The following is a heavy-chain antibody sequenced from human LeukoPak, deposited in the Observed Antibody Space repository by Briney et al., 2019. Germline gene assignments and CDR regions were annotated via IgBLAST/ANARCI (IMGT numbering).Heavy chain of an antibody. CDR3: ARTPKYYDGTGYYIDY. J-gene: IGHJ4*02. CDR1: HYSISSGYY. V-gene: IGHV4-38-2*01. D-gene: IGHD3-22*01. CDR2: IYHSGST. Sequence: SETLSLTCAVSHYSISSGYYWGWIRQPPGKGLGWIGSIYHSGSTYYNPSLKSRVTISVDTSKNQFSLKLSSVTAADTAVYYCARTPKYYDGTGYYIDYWGQGTLVTVSS.